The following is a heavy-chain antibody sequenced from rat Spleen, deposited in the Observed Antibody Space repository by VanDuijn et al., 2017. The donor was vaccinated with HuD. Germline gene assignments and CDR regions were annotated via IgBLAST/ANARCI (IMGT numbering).Heavy chain of an antibody. CDR2: TIYDGSGT. CDR1: GITFSDYN. J-gene: IGHJ2*01. D-gene: IGHD4-3*01. V-gene: IGHV5-17*01. Sequence: EVQLVESDGGLVQPGRSLKLSCAASGITFSDYNMAWVRQAPKKGPEWVATTIYDGSGTYYRDSVRGRFTISRENAESTLYLQMDNVRSEDTATYYCARPSGRDAAGYSYYFAYWGQGVMVTVSS. CDR3: ARPSGRDAAGYSYYFAY.